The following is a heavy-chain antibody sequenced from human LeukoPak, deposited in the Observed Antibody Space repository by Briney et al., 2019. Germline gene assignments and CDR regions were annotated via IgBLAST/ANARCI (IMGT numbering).Heavy chain of an antibody. CDR3: ARDPGTIFGPLSGMDV. D-gene: IGHD3-3*01. V-gene: IGHV3-11*06. CDR2: ISSSSSYT. J-gene: IGHJ6*02. CDR1: GFTFSDYY. Sequence: PGGSLRLSCAASGFTFSDYYMSWIRQAPGKGLEWVSYISSSSSYTNYADSVKGRFTISRDNAKNSLYLQMNSLRAEGTAVYYCARDPGTIFGPLSGMDVWGQGTTVTVSS.